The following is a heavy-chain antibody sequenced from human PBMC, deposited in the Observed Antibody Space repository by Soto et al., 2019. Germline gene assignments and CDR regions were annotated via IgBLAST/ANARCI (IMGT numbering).Heavy chain of an antibody. CDR3: ARGWGVRYFAADY. Sequence: GTSVKVSCKASGYTFTSYAMHWVRQAPGQRLEWMGWINAGNGNTKYSQKFQGRVTITRDTSASTAYMELSSLRSEDTAVYYCARGWGVRYFAADYWGQGTLVTVS. D-gene: IGHD3-9*01. CDR2: INAGNGNT. V-gene: IGHV1-3*01. CDR1: GYTFTSYA. J-gene: IGHJ4*02.